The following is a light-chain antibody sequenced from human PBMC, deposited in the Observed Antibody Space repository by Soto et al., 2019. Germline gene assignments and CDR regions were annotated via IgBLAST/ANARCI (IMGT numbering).Light chain of an antibody. CDR2: GAS. CDR3: QQYGSSPSIT. Sequence: EIGLTQSPGTLSLSPGERATLSCRASQSVTNNFLAWYQQKPGQAPRLLIYGASTRASGIPARFSGSGSGTDFTLTISRLEPEDFAVYYCQQYGSSPSITFGQGTRLEIK. V-gene: IGKV3-20*01. CDR1: QSVTNNF. J-gene: IGKJ5*01.